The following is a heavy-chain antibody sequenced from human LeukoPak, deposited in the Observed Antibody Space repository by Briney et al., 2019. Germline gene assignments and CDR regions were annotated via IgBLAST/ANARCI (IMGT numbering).Heavy chain of an antibody. D-gene: IGHD2-8*01. V-gene: IGHV1-46*01. CDR3: ARDRAPGYCTNGVCYPTGYFDL. CDR1: GYTFTSYY. CDR2: INPSGGST. Sequence: GASVKVSCKASGYTFTSYYMHWVRQAPGQGLEWMGIINPSGGSTSYAQKFQGRVTMTRDMPTSTVYMELSSLRSEDTAVYYCARDRAPGYCTNGVCYPTGYFDLWGRGTLVTVSS. J-gene: IGHJ2*01.